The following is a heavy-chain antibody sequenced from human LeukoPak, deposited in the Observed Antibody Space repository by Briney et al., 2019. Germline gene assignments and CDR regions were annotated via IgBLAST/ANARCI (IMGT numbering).Heavy chain of an antibody. CDR2: IYYSGST. CDR3: ARGGPPGYYYDYYMDV. V-gene: IGHV4-59*01. CDR1: GGSISSYY. Sequence: SETLSLTCTVSGGSISSYYWSWIRQTPGKGLEWIGYIYYSGSTNYNPSLKSRVTISVDTSKNQFSLKMSSVTAADTAVYFCARGGPPGYYYDYYMDVWGKGTTVTISS. J-gene: IGHJ6*03.